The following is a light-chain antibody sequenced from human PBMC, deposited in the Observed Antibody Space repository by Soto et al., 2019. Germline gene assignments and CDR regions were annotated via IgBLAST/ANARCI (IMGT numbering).Light chain of an antibody. V-gene: IGLV1-44*01. CDR1: SSNIGSNI. J-gene: IGLJ3*02. CDR3: AAWDGSLQTWV. Sequence: QSVLTQPPSASGTPGQRVTISCSGSSSNIGSNIVNWYQHLPGTATKLLIYTNNQRPSGVPDRFSDSKSGTSASLDISGLLSEDEADYYCAAWDGSLQTWVLGGGTKVTVL. CDR2: TNN.